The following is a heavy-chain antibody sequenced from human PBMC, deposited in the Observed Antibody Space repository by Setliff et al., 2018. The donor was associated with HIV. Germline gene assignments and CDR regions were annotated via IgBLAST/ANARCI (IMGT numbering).Heavy chain of an antibody. J-gene: IGHJ6*03. CDR1: GGSMSTYY. V-gene: IGHV4-4*08. CDR2: IYTSGST. D-gene: IGHD1-7*01. Sequence: TLSLTCTVSGGSMSTYYWSWIRQPPGKGLEWIGYIYTSGSTNYNPSLRSRVTISVDTSKNHFSLRLSSVTAADTAVYYCARDRSTWNYGKNYMDVWGKGTTVTVSS. CDR3: ARDRSTWNYGKNYMDV.